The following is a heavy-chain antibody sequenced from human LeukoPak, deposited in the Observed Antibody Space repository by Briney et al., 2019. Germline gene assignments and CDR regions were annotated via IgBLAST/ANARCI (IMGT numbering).Heavy chain of an antibody. CDR2: ISSSGSTI. CDR1: GFTFSSYE. CDR3: AKGSSVVIPGYFDY. J-gene: IGHJ4*02. V-gene: IGHV3-48*03. Sequence: PGGSLRLSCAASGFTFSSYEMNWVRQAPGKGLEWVSYISSSGSTIYYADSVQGRFTISRDNAKNSLYLQMNSLRAEDMALYYCAKGSSVVIPGYFDYWGQGTLVTVSS. D-gene: IGHD4-23*01.